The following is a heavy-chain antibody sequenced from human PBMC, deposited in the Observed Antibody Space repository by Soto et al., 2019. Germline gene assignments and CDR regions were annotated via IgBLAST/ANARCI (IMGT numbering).Heavy chain of an antibody. Sequence: GESLKISCKGSGYNFATDWIGWVRQMPWKGLEWMGIIYPGDSDTKYNPSFQGQVTISADKSITTTYLQWSSLKASDTAIYYCADSIFYYGMDVWGQGPTVTVSS. V-gene: IGHV5-51*01. J-gene: IGHJ6*02. CDR1: GYNFATDW. CDR2: IYPGDSDT. CDR3: ADSIFYYGMDV.